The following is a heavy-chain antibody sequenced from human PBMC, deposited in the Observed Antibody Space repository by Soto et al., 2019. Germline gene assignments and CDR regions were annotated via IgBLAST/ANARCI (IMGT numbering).Heavy chain of an antibody. CDR3: ARYYCSGGSCYSGWFDP. CDR1: GYTFTSYY. V-gene: IGHV1-46*01. CDR2: INPSGGST. D-gene: IGHD2-15*01. J-gene: IGHJ5*02. Sequence: QVQLVQSGAEVKKPGASVKVSCKASGYTFTSYYMHWVRQAPGQGLEWMGIINPSGGSTSYAQKFQGGVTMTRDTSTSTVYMELSSLRSEDTAVYYCARYYCSGGSCYSGWFDPWGQGTLVTVSS.